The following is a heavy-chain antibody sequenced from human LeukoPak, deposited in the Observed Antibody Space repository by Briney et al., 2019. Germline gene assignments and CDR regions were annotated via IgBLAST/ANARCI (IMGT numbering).Heavy chain of an antibody. V-gene: IGHV4-61*08. CDR2: MYYSGST. CDR1: GDSISSGGYY. CDR3: ARGGYSYGRYFDY. Sequence: PSETLSLTCTVSGDSISSGGYYWSWIRQHPGEGLEWIGYMYYSGSTNYNPSLKSRVTISVGTSKNQFSLKLSSVTAADTAVYYCARGGYSYGRYFDYWGQGTLVTVSS. J-gene: IGHJ4*02. D-gene: IGHD5-18*01.